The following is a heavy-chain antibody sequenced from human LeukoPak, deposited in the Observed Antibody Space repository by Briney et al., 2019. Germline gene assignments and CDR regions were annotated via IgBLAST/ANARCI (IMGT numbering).Heavy chain of an antibody. CDR1: GFTFDDYG. V-gene: IGHV3-20*04. J-gene: IGHJ4*02. Sequence: GGSLRLSCAASGFTFDDYGMSWVRQAPGKGLEWVSGINWNGGSTGYADSVKGRFTISRDNAKNSLYLQMNSLRAEDTAVYYCARVKARYSSSRWGQGTLVTVSS. D-gene: IGHD6-13*01. CDR2: INWNGGST. CDR3: ARVKARYSSSR.